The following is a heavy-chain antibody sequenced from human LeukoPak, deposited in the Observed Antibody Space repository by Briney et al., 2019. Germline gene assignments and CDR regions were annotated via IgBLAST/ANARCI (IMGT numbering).Heavy chain of an antibody. CDR1: GFTFSSYG. CDR2: ISYDGSNK. D-gene: IGHD3-22*01. Sequence: GGSLRLSCAASGFTFSSYGLHWVRQAPDKGLEWVAFISYDGSNKFYGDSVKGRFTISRDNSKNTLYLQMNSLRTEDTAVYYCAKDLFYYDKGGFDYWGQGTLVTVSS. J-gene: IGHJ4*02. CDR3: AKDLFYYDKGGFDY. V-gene: IGHV3-30*18.